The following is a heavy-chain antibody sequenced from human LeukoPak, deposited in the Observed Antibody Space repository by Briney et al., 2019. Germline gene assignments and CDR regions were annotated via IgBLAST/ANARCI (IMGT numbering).Heavy chain of an antibody. D-gene: IGHD6-6*01. V-gene: IGHV4-34*01. CDR1: GGSFSGYN. J-gene: IGHJ5*02. CDR3: ARASIAALRWFDP. Sequence: PSETLSLTCAVYGGSFSGYNWSWIRQPPGKGLEWIGEINHSGSTNYNPSLKSRVTISVDTSKNQFSLKLSSVTAADTAVYYCARASIAALRWFDPWGQGTLVTVSS. CDR2: INHSGST.